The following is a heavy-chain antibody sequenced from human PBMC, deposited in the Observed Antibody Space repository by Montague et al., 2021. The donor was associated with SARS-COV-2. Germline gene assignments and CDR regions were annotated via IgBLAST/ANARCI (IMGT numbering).Heavy chain of an antibody. V-gene: IGHV4-39*07. CDR1: GGSISSSSYY. CDR3: ARGARQGYGFRLGSFDS. J-gene: IGHJ4*02. Sequence: SETLSLTCTVSGGSISSSSYYWGWIRQPPGKGLEWIGSIYYSGSTYYNPSHKSRVTISVDTSKNQFSLKLSSVTAADTAVYYCARGARQGYGFRLGSFDSWGQGTLVTVSS. CDR2: IYYSGST. D-gene: IGHD3-10*01.